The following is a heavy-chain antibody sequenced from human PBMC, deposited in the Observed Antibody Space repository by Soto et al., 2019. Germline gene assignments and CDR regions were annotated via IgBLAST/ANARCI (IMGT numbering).Heavy chain of an antibody. Sequence: ASVKVSCKASGYTFTSYAMHWVRQAPGQRLEWMGWINAGNGNTKYSQKFQGRVTITRDTSASTAYMELSSLRSEDTAVYYCARDQEADYYDSSSLDYWGQGTLVTVSS. J-gene: IGHJ4*02. V-gene: IGHV1-3*01. D-gene: IGHD3-22*01. CDR2: INAGNGNT. CDR3: ARDQEADYYDSSSLDY. CDR1: GYTFTSYA.